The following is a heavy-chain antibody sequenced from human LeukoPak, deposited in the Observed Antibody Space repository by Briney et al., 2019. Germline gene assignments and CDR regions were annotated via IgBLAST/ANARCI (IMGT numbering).Heavy chain of an antibody. CDR2: IIPIFGTA. V-gene: IGHV1-69*05. Sequence: ASVKVSCKASGGTFSSYAISWVRQAPGQGLEWMGRIIPIFGTANYAQKFQGRVTITTDESTSTAYMELSSLRSEDTAVYYCARGGDGYNPYYYYYYMDVWGKGTTVTVSS. D-gene: IGHD5-24*01. CDR3: ARGGDGYNPYYYYYYMDV. CDR1: GGTFSSYA. J-gene: IGHJ6*03.